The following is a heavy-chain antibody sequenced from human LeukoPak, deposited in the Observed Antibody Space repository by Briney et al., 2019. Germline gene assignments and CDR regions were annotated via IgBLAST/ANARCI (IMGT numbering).Heavy chain of an antibody. CDR2: IWFDGSNK. CDR3: ARDGRSGPHFDS. CDR1: GFTFRSHA. V-gene: IGHV3-33*01. J-gene: IGHJ4*02. Sequence: PGGSLRLSCAASGFTFRSHAMHWVRQAPVKGLEWVAHIWFDGSNKYFADSVKGRFTISRDNSKNTLYLQMNSLRAEDTAVYYCARDGRSGPHFDSWGQGTLVTVSS. D-gene: IGHD1-1*01.